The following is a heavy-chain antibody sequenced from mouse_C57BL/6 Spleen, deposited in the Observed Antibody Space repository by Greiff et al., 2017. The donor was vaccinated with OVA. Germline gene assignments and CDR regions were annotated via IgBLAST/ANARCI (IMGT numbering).Heavy chain of an antibody. CDR3: TRVAYYSNFDY. J-gene: IGHJ2*01. CDR1: GYTFTDYE. Sequence: LQESGAELVRPGASVTLSCKASGYTFTDYEMHWVKQTPVHGLEWIGAIDPETGGTAYNQKFKGKAILTADKSSSTAYMELRSLTSEDSAVYYCTRVAYYSNFDYWGQGTTLTVSS. V-gene: IGHV1-15*01. D-gene: IGHD2-5*01. CDR2: IDPETGGT.